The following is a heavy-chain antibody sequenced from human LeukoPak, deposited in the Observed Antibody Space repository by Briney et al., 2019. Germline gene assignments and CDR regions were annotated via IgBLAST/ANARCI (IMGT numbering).Heavy chain of an antibody. CDR3: AREGAGSGVLFDY. CDR1: GFTLSSYS. D-gene: IGHD3-10*01. Sequence: GGSLRLSCAASGFTLSSYSMNWVRQAPGKGLEWVSYISSSSSTIYYADSVKGRFTISRDNAKNTLYLQMNSLRAEDAAVYYCAREGAGSGVLFDYWGQGTLVTVSS. V-gene: IGHV3-48*04. CDR2: ISSSSSTI. J-gene: IGHJ4*02.